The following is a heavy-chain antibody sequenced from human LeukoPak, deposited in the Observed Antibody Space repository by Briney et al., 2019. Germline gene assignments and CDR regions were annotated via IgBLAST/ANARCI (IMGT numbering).Heavy chain of an antibody. D-gene: IGHD5-18*01. CDR3: ARDRYIGYSYGSGNYYFDY. Sequence: GGSLRLSCTASGFTFSNYCMHWVRQTPGKGLIWVSRICPGGTITNYADSVKGRFTISRDNAKNSLYLQMNSLRAEDTAVYYCARDRYIGYSYGSGNYYFDYWGQGTLVTVSS. CDR2: ICPGGTIT. V-gene: IGHV3-74*01. J-gene: IGHJ4*02. CDR1: GFTFSNYC.